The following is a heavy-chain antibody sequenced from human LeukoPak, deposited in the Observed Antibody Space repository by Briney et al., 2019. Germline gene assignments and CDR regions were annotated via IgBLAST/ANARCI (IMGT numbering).Heavy chain of an antibody. CDR1: GYTFTGYY. D-gene: IGHD6-19*01. J-gene: IGHJ6*02. V-gene: IGHV1-2*02. Sequence: ASVKVSCKASGYTFTGYYMHWVRQAPGQGLEWMGWINPNSGGTNYAQKFQGRVTMTRDTSISTAYMELSRLRSDDTAVYYCARVVDVAVAGRDYYYYGMDVWGQGTTVTVSS. CDR3: ARVVDVAVAGRDYYYYGMDV. CDR2: INPNSGGT.